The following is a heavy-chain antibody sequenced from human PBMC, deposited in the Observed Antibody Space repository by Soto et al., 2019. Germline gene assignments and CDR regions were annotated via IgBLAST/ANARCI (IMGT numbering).Heavy chain of an antibody. Sequence: SETLSLTCTVSGASISNHYWSWIRQPPGKGLEWIGYVSNTGITSYSRSIQGRVTISVDTSKNQFSLKLSSVTAADTAVYYCARGRGYSSSSGSWLFDSWGQGTLVTVSS. CDR1: GASISNHY. J-gene: IGHJ4*02. CDR3: ARGRGYSSSSGSWLFDS. CDR2: VSNTGIT. V-gene: IGHV4-59*11. D-gene: IGHD6-6*01.